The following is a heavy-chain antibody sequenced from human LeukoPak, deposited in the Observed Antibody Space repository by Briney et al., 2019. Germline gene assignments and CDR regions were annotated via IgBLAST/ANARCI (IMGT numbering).Heavy chain of an antibody. CDR3: ARDRDFDY. CDR2: ISSSSSYI. J-gene: IGHJ4*02. V-gene: IGHV3-21*01. CDR1: GFTFNNYN. Sequence: SGGSLRLSCAASGFTFNNYNMNWVRQAPGKGLEWVSSISSSSSYIYYADSVKGRFTISRDNAKNSLYLQMNSLRVEDTAVYYCARDRDFDYWGREPWSPSPQ. D-gene: IGHD5-24*01.